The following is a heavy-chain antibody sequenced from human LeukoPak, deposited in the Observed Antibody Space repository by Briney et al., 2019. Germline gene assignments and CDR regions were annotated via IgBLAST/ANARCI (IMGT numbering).Heavy chain of an antibody. CDR2: ISYDGVNK. CDR3: ASILTGYYTFDY. CDR1: GFTFSSHG. J-gene: IGHJ4*02. D-gene: IGHD3-9*01. V-gene: IGHV3-30*03. Sequence: GGSLRLSCAASGFTFSSHGMHWVRQAPGNGLEWVALISYDGVNKYYADSVKGRFTISRDNSKNTLYLQMNSLRAEDTAVYYCASILTGYYTFDYWGQGTLVTVSA.